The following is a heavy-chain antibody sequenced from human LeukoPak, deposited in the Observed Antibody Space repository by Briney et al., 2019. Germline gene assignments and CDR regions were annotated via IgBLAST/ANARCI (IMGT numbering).Heavy chain of an antibody. J-gene: IGHJ6*03. V-gene: IGHV4-59*12. CDR1: GGSISSYH. CDR3: ARDRVFPGYSSFVYYYYYYMDV. Sequence: PSETLSLTCTVSGGSISSYHWSWIRQPPGKGLEWIGYIYYDGSTDYNPSLKSRVTLSVGTSKNQFSLQLNSVTPEDTAVYYCARDRVFPGYSSFVYYYYYYMDVWGKGTTVTVSS. CDR2: IYYDGST. D-gene: IGHD6-13*01.